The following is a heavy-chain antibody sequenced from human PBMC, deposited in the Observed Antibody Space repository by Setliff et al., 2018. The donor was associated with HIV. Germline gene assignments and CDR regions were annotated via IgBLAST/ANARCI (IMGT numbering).Heavy chain of an antibody. CDR1: GGTLSSYV. J-gene: IGHJ6*03. V-gene: IGHV1-69*13. D-gene: IGHD3-3*01. CDR2: IIGIFDTP. CDR3: ARGTPVGTIWNYYSYMDL. Sequence: SVKVSCKASGGTLSSYVVSWVRQAPGQGLEWMGGIIGIFDTPKYAQKFQGRVTITADESTNTAYMELRSPRSEDTAVYYCARGTPVGTIWNYYSYMDLWGKGTTVTVSS.